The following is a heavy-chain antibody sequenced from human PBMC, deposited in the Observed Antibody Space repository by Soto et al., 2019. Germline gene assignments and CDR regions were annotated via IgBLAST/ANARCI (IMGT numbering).Heavy chain of an antibody. V-gene: IGHV4-59*01. CDR1: GGSISSYY. CDR2: IYYSGST. J-gene: IGHJ5*02. D-gene: IGHD3-10*01. Sequence: QVQLQESGPGLVKPSETLSITCTVSGGSISSYYWSWIRQPPGKGLEWIGYIYYSGSTNYNPSLKSRVTISVDTSKNQFSLKLSSVTAADTAVYYCARDSPPRPAGGFDPWGQGTLVTVSS. CDR3: ARDSPPRPAGGFDP.